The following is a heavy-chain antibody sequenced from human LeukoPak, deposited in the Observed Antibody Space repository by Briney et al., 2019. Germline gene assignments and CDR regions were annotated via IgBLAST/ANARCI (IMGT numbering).Heavy chain of an antibody. J-gene: IGHJ4*02. CDR1: GFTFSNYG. CDR2: ISYDGNNK. V-gene: IGHV3-30*03. CDR3: ARFDYADYLAFDY. D-gene: IGHD4-17*01. Sequence: PGGSLRLSCAASGFTFSNYGIHWVRQAPGKGLEWVAAISYDGNNKYYTDSVKGRFTVSRDNSKNTLYLQMDSLRAEDTAVYYCARFDYADYLAFDYWGQGTLVTVSS.